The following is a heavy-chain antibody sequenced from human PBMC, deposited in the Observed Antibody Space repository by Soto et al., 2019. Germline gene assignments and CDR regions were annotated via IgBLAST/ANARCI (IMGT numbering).Heavy chain of an antibody. J-gene: IGHJ4*02. Sequence: QVQLVQSGAEEKKPGASVKVSCKASGYTFTSYAMHWVRQAPGQRLEWMGWINAGNGNTKYSQKFQGRVTITRDTSACTAYMELSSLRSEDTAVNYCARGTVVTHFDYWGQGTLVTVSS. CDR3: ARGTVVTHFDY. CDR2: INAGNGNT. CDR1: GYTFTSYA. D-gene: IGHD2-15*01. V-gene: IGHV1-3*05.